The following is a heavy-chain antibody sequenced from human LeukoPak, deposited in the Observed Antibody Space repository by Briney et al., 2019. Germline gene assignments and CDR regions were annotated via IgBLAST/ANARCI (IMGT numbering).Heavy chain of an antibody. CDR1: GFIFSSYA. Sequence: GGSLRLSCAASGFIFSSYAMSWVRQAPGKGLEWVSAISGSGGSTYYADSVKGRFTISRDNSKNTLYLQMNSLRAEDTAVYYCAKDLRFLDYFDYWGQGTLVTVSS. CDR3: AKDLRFLDYFDY. J-gene: IGHJ4*02. V-gene: IGHV3-23*01. D-gene: IGHD3-3*01. CDR2: ISGSGGST.